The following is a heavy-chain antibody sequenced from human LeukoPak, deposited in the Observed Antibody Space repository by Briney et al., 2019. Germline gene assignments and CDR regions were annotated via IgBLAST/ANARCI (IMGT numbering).Heavy chain of an antibody. J-gene: IGHJ2*01. CDR1: GFTFSDDC. Sequence: GGSLRLSCVASGFTFSDDCMSWIRQAPGKGLEWISYISSSSRYTNYADSVKGRFTISRDNAKNSLYLQMNSLRVEDTAVYYCARDGRRIQDYWYFDLWGRGTLVSVSS. D-gene: IGHD5-18*01. CDR3: ARDGRRIQDYWYFDL. V-gene: IGHV3-11*06. CDR2: ISSSSRYT.